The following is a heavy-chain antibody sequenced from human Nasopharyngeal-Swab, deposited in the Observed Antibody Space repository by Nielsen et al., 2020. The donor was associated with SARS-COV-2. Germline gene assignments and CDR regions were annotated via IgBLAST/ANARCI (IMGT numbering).Heavy chain of an antibody. Sequence: GESLKISCAASGFTFSSYSMNWVRQAPGKGLEWVSSISSSSSYIYYADSVKGRFTISRDNAKSSLYLQMNSLRAEDTAVYYCAGARRGVDYYMDVWGKGTTVTVSS. V-gene: IGHV3-21*01. CDR2: ISSSSSYI. D-gene: IGHD3-10*01. J-gene: IGHJ6*03. CDR1: GFTFSSYS. CDR3: AGARRGVDYYMDV.